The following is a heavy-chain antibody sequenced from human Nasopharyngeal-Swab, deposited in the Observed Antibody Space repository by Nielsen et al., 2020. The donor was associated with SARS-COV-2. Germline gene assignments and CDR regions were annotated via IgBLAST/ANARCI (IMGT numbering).Heavy chain of an antibody. CDR2: TSSSGTDT. CDR3: AKSRGDTTMAHYYYYLDV. Sequence: GGSLKISCAVSGLPFNNYAVTWVRQAPGKGLEWVSITSSSGTDTYYADYVKGRFTISRDNSKNTLYLQMNSLRAEDSAIYYCAKSRGDTTMAHYYYYLDVWGKGTTVTVSS. D-gene: IGHD5-24*01. CDR1: GLPFNNYA. V-gene: IGHV3-23*01. J-gene: IGHJ6*03.